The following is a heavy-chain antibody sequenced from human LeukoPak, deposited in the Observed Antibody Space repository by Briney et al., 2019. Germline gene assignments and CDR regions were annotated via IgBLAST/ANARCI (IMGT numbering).Heavy chain of an antibody. D-gene: IGHD6-13*01. J-gene: IGHJ3*02. Sequence: GGSLRLSCAASGFTFSDYNMNWVRHAPGKGLEWISYITGSSSSIYYADSVKGRFTISRDNAKNSLYLQMNSLRAEDTAVYYCAREGDSSWLHDVFDIWGQGTVVTVSS. V-gene: IGHV3-48*01. CDR3: AREGDSSWLHDVFDI. CDR1: GFTFSDYN. CDR2: ITGSSSSI.